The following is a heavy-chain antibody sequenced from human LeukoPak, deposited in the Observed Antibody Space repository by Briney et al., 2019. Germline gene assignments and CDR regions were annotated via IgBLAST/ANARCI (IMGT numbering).Heavy chain of an antibody. D-gene: IGHD7-27*01. Sequence: SETLSLTCAVYGGSFSDYSWTWIRQPPGKGLEWIGEINHSGGTNHNPSLKSRITISVDTFKNQFSLTLSSVTAADTAVYYCARDASGYCHMDVWGKGTTVTVSS. CDR2: INHSGGT. CDR1: GGSFSDYS. CDR3: ARDASGYCHMDV. V-gene: IGHV4-34*09. J-gene: IGHJ6*03.